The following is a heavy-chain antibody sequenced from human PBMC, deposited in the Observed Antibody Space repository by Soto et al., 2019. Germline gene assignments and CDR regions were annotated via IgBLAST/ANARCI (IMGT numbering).Heavy chain of an antibody. CDR1: GGSIDSRSYF. CDR2: INNRGKT. V-gene: IGHV4-39*01. CDR3: ARSYGGNRNYYYYGMDV. D-gene: IGHD4-17*01. Sequence: PSETLSLTCSVSGGSIDSRSYFWGWIRQAPGKGLEWIASINNRGKTYYSPSLKSRLTISVDTSKNQFALKLSSVTAADTAVYYCARSYGGNRNYYYYGMDVWGQGTTVTVSS. J-gene: IGHJ6*02.